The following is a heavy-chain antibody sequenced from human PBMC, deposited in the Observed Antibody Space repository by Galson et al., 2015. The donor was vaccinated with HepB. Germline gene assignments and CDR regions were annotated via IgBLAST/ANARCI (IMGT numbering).Heavy chain of an antibody. CDR2: INAGNGNT. J-gene: IGHJ5*02. D-gene: IGHD3-16*01. CDR3: AARSRGAWFDP. Sequence: SVKVSCKASGYTFTSYAMHWVRQAPGQRLEWMGWINAGNGNTKYSQKFQGRVTITRDTSASTAYMERSSLRSEDTAVYYCAARSRGAWFDPWGQLTLVTVSS. CDR1: GYTFTSYA. V-gene: IGHV1-3*01.